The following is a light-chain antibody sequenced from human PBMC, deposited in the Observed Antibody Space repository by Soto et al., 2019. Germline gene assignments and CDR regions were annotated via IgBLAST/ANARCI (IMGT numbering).Light chain of an antibody. V-gene: IGKV1-5*03. CDR1: QTISSW. J-gene: IGKJ1*01. Sequence: IQMSQSPSTRSLSLGDRAPSTCGASQTISSWLAWYQQKQGKAPKLLIYKASTLKSGVPSRFSGSGSGTEGTIPISSLKKDDGATYYCQHYNSYPEAFGQGTKVDIK. CDR2: KAS. CDR3: QHYNSYPEA.